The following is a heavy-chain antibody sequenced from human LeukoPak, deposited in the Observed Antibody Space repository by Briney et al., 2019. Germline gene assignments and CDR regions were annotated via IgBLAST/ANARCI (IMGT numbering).Heavy chain of an antibody. CDR3: AREIHSGIGQARPYYYGSGSPEAPDY. V-gene: IGHV1-46*01. J-gene: IGHJ4*02. D-gene: IGHD3-10*01. Sequence: ASVRVSCKASGYTFTSYYMHWVRQAPGQGLEWRGLINPMGGSTIYAQKFQGRVTMTRDTSTSTVYMELSSLRSEDTAVYYCAREIHSGIGQARPYYYGSGSPEAPDYWGQGTLVTVSS. CDR2: INPMGGST. CDR1: GYTFTSYY.